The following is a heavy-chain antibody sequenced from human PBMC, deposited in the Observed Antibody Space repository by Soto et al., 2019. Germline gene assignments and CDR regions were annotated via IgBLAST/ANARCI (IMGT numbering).Heavy chain of an antibody. V-gene: IGHV4-31*03. CDR3: ARAGTITTSWFDP. CDR1: GGSISSGGYY. D-gene: IGHD4-4*01. CDR2: IYYSGST. J-gene: IGHJ5*02. Sequence: SETLSLTCTVSGGSISSGGYYWSWIRQHPGKGLEWIGYIYYSGSTYYNPSLKSRVTISVDTPKNQFSLKLSSVTAADTAVYYCARAGTITTSWFDPWGQGTLVTVS.